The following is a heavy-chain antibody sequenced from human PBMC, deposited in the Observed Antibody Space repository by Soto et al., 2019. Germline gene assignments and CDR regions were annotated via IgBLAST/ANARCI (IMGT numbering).Heavy chain of an antibody. J-gene: IGHJ4*02. CDR1: GYTFTSYG. D-gene: IGHD6-19*01. Sequence: QVQLVQSGAEVKKPGASVKVSCKASGYTFTSYGISWVRQAPGQGLEWVGWISADNGNTNYAQKLQGRVTMTTDTSTGTAYMELRSLRSDDTAVYYCARDVHPGIAVAGFDYWGQGTLVTVSS. CDR3: ARDVHPGIAVAGFDY. CDR2: ISADNGNT. V-gene: IGHV1-18*01.